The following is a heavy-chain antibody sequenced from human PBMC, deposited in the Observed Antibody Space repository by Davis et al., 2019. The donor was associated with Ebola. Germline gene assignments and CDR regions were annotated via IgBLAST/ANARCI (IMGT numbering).Heavy chain of an antibody. V-gene: IGHV3-30*04. J-gene: IGHJ4*02. D-gene: IGHD4-11*01. CDR3: ARGQSDYSGIDY. Sequence: GESLKISCAASGFTFSSYASYWVRQAPGKAMEWVALQSYGERRKDYVDSVKGRFTISRDNSKNTLYLQMTHLRPEDTAVYYCARGQSDYSGIDYWGQGTLVTVSS. CDR2: QSYGERRK. CDR1: GFTFSSYA.